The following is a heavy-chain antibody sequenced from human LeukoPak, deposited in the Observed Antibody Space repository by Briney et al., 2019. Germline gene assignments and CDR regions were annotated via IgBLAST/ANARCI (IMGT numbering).Heavy chain of an antibody. CDR2: IIPIFGSA. Sequence: SVKVSCKASGGTSISYAISWVRQAPGQGLEWMGGIIPIFGSANYAQKFQGRVTINADKSTSKACMELSSLRSEDTAVYYCAREAVRIAVAAAFSRGREYYFDYWGQGTLVTVSS. CDR3: AREAVRIAVAAAFSRGREYYFDY. J-gene: IGHJ4*02. CDR1: GGTSISYA. D-gene: IGHD6-19*01. V-gene: IGHV1-69*06.